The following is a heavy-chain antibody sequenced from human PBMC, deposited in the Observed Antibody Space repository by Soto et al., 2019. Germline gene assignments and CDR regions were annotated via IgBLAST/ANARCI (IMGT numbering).Heavy chain of an antibody. CDR2: INHSGST. CDR1: GGSFSGYC. CDR3: GRRDYYYSMNC. V-gene: IGHV4-34*01. J-gene: IGHJ6*02. Sequence: SETLRLTCAAYGGSFSGYCWSWIRQPPGKGLVWLGEINHSGSTYYNPSLKSRVTISVDTSKNQFSLQLSSVTDEDTAVYYCGRRDYYYSMNCWRQGTTVTVSS.